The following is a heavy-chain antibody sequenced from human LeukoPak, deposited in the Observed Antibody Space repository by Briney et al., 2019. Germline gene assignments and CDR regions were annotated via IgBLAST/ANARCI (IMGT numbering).Heavy chain of an antibody. D-gene: IGHD2-2*01. CDR2: INPNSGGT. Sequence: ASVKVSCKASGYTFTGYYMHWVRQAPGQGLEWMGWINPNSGGTNYAQKFQGRVTMTRDTSISTAYMELSRLRSDDTAVYYCARARRDIVVRCDYWGQGTRVSVSS. J-gene: IGHJ4*02. CDR1: GYTFTGYY. CDR3: ARARRDIVVRCDY. V-gene: IGHV1-2*02.